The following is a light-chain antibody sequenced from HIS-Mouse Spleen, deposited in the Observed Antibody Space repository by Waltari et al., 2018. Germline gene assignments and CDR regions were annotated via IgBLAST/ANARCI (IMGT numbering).Light chain of an antibody. Sequence: QSVLTQPPSASGTPGQRVTISCSGRSSNIGSNYVYWYQQLPGTAPKLMIYDVSNRPSGVSNRFSGSKSGNTASLTISGLQAEDEADYYCSSYTSSSTEVFGGGTKLTVL. CDR1: SSNIGSNY. V-gene: IGLV2-14*01. CDR2: DVS. J-gene: IGLJ2*01. CDR3: SSYTSSSTEV.